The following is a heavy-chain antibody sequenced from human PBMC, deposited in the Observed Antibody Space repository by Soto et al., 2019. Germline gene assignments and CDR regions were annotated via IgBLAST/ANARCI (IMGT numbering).Heavy chain of an antibody. Sequence: QVQLVESGGGVVQPGRSLRLSCAASGFTFSSYGMHWVRQAPGKGLEWVAVISYDGSNKYYADSVKGRFTISRDNSKNTLYLKMNSLRAEDTAVYYCAKDCGKGFRQKGWFDPWGQGTLVTVSS. V-gene: IGHV3-30*18. CDR2: ISYDGSNK. CDR3: AKDCGKGFRQKGWFDP. J-gene: IGHJ5*02. CDR1: GFTFSSYG. D-gene: IGHD2-15*01.